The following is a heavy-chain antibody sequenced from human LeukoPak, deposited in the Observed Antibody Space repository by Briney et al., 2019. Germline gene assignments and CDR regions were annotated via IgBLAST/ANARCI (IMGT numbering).Heavy chain of an antibody. CDR2: IKQDGSEK. CDR3: ARARRYLGYCSGGTCYGYFDY. CDR1: GFTFSSYW. J-gene: IGHJ4*02. V-gene: IGHV3-7*01. Sequence: GGSLRLSCAASGFTFSSYWMSWVRQAPGKGLEWVANIKQDGSEKYYVDSVKGRFTISRDNAKNSLYLQMNSLRAEDTAVYYCARARRYLGYCSGGTCYGYFDYWGQGTLVTVSS. D-gene: IGHD2-15*01.